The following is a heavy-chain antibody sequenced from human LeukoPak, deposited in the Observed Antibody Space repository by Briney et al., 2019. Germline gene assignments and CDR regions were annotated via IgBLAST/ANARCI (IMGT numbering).Heavy chain of an antibody. CDR2: ISYDGSNK. J-gene: IGHJ6*02. CDR3: ARDAGDYDILTGGCGMDV. CDR1: GFTFSSYS. Sequence: PGGSLRLSCAASGFTFSSYSMNWVRQAPGKGLEWVAVISYDGSNKYYADSVKGRFTISRDNSKNTLYLQMNSLRAEDTAVYYCARDAGDYDILTGGCGMDVWGQGTTVTVSS. D-gene: IGHD3-9*01. V-gene: IGHV3-30*03.